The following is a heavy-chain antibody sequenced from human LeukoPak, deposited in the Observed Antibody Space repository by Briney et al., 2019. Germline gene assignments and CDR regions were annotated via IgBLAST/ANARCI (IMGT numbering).Heavy chain of an antibody. D-gene: IGHD5-18*01. CDR2: IDPSDSGT. J-gene: IGHJ4*02. V-gene: IGHV5-51*01. Sequence: GESLKIFCKASGYSFTSYWIGWVRQMPGKGLEWMGIIDPSDSGTRYTPSFQGQVTISVDKSLTTADLQWNSLKASDTAMYYCARQTAMGRSGDYWGQGTLVTVSS. CDR3: ARQTAMGRSGDY. CDR1: GYSFTSYW.